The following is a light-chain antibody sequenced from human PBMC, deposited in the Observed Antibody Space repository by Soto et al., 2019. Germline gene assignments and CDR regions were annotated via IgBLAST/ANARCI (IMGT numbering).Light chain of an antibody. CDR3: NSYTRSSTLV. CDR2: EVR. J-gene: IGLJ1*01. V-gene: IGLV2-14*01. Sequence: QSALTQPASVSGSTGQSITISCTGTSSDVGGYNYVSWYRQHPGKAPKLRIYEVRNRPSGVSNRSSVSKSGNTASLTISGLQAEDEAGYSCNSYTRSSTLVFGIGTKVTV. CDR1: SSDVGGYNY.